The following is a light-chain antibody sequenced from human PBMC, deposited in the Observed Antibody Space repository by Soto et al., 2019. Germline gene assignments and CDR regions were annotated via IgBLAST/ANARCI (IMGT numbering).Light chain of an antibody. CDR3: QQSYTTPWT. V-gene: IGKV1-39*01. CDR2: AAS. J-gene: IGKJ1*01. CDR1: ETINNY. Sequence: DIRMTHSPSSLSVSVGDGVTITCRASETINNYLNWYQQKPGRAPKLLIHAASTLQSGVPSRFSGSGSGTDLTLTISSLQPEDFATYSCQQSYTTPWTFGLGTKVDIK.